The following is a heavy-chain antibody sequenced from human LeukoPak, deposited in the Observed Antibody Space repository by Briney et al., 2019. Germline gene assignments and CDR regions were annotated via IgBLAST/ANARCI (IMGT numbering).Heavy chain of an antibody. D-gene: IGHD3-10*02. CDR3: AELGITMIGGV. V-gene: IGHV3-11*04. CDR1: GISVSSNY. J-gene: IGHJ6*04. CDR2: ISSSGSTI. Sequence: RPGGSLRLSCAASGISVSSNYMSWVRQAPGKGLEWVSYISSSGSTIYYADSVKGRFTISRDNAKNSLYLQMNSLRAEDTAVYYCAELGITMIGGVWGKGTTVTISS.